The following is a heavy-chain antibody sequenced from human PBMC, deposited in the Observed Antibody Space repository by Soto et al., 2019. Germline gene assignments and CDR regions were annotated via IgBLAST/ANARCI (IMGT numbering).Heavy chain of an antibody. CDR1: RFTFSNFA. CDR2: ITGTSANT. D-gene: IGHD3-3*01. V-gene: IGHV3-23*01. CDR3: AKLVGGVKAIGAPGDWLDP. J-gene: IGHJ5*02. Sequence: EVQLLESGGGLVQPGGSLRLSCAASRFTFSNFAMSWVRQAPGKGLEWVSTITGTSANTYYTDSVKGRFAISRDNSQNTLYLQMNSLTTEDTAVYYCAKLVGGVKAIGAPGDWLDPWGQGTLVTVSS.